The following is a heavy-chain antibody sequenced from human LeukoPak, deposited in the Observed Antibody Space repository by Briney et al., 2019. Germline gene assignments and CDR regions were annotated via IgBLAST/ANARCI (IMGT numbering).Heavy chain of an antibody. D-gene: IGHD2-15*01. V-gene: IGHV4-61*08. CDR1: GGSISSGDYY. J-gene: IGHJ3*02. CDR2: FFYSGDT. CDR3: ARSFCSGSSCYSQYFAFDI. Sequence: SETLSLTCTVSGGSISSGDYYWSWIRQPPGKGLEWIGQFFYSGDTNYNPSLKSRVTISLDTSRNQFFLKVTSVTAADTAVYYCARSFCSGSSCYSQYFAFDIWGQGTMVTVSS.